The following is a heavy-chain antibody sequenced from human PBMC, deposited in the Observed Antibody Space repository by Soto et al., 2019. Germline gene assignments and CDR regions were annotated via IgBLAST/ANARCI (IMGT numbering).Heavy chain of an antibody. D-gene: IGHD2-8*01. CDR2: IVVGSGKA. CDR1: GFTFSGSA. V-gene: IGHV1-58*01. J-gene: IGHJ4*02. Sequence: QVQLVQSGPEVRKPGDSVTVSCKTSGFTFSGSAVQWVRQIRGQRLEWIGWIVVGSGKAKYAPKFQQRVTISRDKPTNTAYLEVNSLRHGDTAIYYCTVDTYGPDYWGQGTLVTVSS. CDR3: TVDTYGPDY.